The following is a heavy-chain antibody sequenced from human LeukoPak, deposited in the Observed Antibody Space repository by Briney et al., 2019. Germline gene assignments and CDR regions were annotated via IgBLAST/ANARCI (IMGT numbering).Heavy chain of an antibody. CDR1: GDTFTSYA. D-gene: IGHD5-18*01. CDR3: ARDLEYSYGYSY. J-gene: IGHJ4*02. V-gene: IGHV1-3*01. CDR2: INAGNGNT. Sequence: ASVKVSCKASGDTFTSYAMHWVRQAPGQRLEWMGWINAGNGNTKYSQKFQGRVTITRDTSASTAYMELSSLRSEDTAVYYCARDLEYSYGYSYWGQGTLVTVSS.